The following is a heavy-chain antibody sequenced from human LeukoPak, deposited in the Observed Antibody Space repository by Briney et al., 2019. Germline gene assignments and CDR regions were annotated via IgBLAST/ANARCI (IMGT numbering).Heavy chain of an antibody. V-gene: IGHV3-21*01. CDR3: ARDTYYYDSSGYYYPGGFDY. D-gene: IGHD3-22*01. J-gene: IGHJ4*02. CDR2: ISSSSSYI. Sequence: GGSLRLSCAASGFTFSSYNMDWVRQAPGKGLEWVSSISSSSSYICYADSMKGRFAISRDNAKNSLYLQMNSLRAEDTAVYYCARDTYYYDSSGYYYPGGFDYWGQGTLVTVSS. CDR1: GFTFSSYN.